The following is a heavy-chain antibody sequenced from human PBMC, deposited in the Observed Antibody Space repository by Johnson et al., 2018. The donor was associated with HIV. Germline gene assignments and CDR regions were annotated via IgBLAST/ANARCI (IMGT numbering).Heavy chain of an antibody. Sequence: QVQLVESGGGVVQPGRSLRLSCAASGFTFSNYGMHWVRQAPGKGLEWVAVIWFDGSNKYYADSVKGRFTISRDNSKNTLYLQMNSLRAEDTAVYYCARDGLEVDAFDIWGQGTMVTVSS. D-gene: IGHD3-3*01. CDR2: IWFDGSNK. J-gene: IGHJ3*02. CDR1: GFTFSNYG. CDR3: ARDGLEVDAFDI. V-gene: IGHV3-30*19.